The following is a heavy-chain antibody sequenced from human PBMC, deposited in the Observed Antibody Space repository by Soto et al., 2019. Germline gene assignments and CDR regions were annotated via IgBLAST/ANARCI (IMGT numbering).Heavy chain of an antibody. CDR3: AKNGTTRPWFDP. J-gene: IGHJ5*02. D-gene: IGHD1-1*01. V-gene: IGHV4-31*03. Sequence: PSETLSLTCTVSGGSIRNGNYYWSWIRQLPGKGLEWIGNIYYIGTTSYNPSLKSRVIISIDTSKNQFSLELTSVLAADTAVYYCAKNGTTRPWFDPWGQGTLVTVSS. CDR1: GGSIRNGNYY. CDR2: IYYIGTT.